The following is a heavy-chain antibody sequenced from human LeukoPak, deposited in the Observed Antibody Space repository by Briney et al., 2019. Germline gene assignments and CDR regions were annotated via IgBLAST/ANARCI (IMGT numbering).Heavy chain of an antibody. CDR1: GFTFSNAW. J-gene: IGHJ4*02. CDR3: ARAFKYSMSGYFFDY. CDR2: INWNGGRT. D-gene: IGHD2-21*01. V-gene: IGHV3-20*04. Sequence: GGSLRLSCAASGFTFSNAWMSWVRQAPGKGLEWVSGINWNGGRTGYADSVKGRFTISRDNAKNSLYLQMNSLRAEDTALYYCARAFKYSMSGYFFDYWGQGTLVTVSS.